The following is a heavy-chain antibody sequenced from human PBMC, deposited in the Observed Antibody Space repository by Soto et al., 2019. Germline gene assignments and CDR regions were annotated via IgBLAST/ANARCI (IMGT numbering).Heavy chain of an antibody. Sequence: PGGSLRLSCAASGFIFRGFYMSWIRQVPGKGLEWLSKISSSSSSTDYADSVKGRFTISRDNAKNSLYLQMNSLRAEDTAVYYCAKGPSITIFGVVRPPSYYYGMDVWGQGTTVTVSS. J-gene: IGHJ6*02. D-gene: IGHD3-3*01. V-gene: IGHV3-11*03. CDR1: GFIFRGFY. CDR3: AKGPSITIFGVVRPPSYYYGMDV. CDR2: ISSSSSST.